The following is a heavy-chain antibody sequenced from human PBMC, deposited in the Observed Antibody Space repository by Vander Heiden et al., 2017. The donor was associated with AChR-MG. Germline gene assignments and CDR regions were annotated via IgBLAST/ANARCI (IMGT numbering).Heavy chain of an antibody. V-gene: IGHV3-23*01. D-gene: IGHD2-21*01. Sequence: EVQVLESGGGLVQPGGSLRLSCAASGFTFRKFAMSWVRQAPGKGLEWVSGISDRGDSTYYADSVKGRFSISRDNSKNTLHLQMNSLRADDTAVYYCARDDVSEFVSWGQGTLVTVSP. CDR1: GFTFRKFA. J-gene: IGHJ5*02. CDR3: ARDDVSEFVS. CDR2: ISDRGDST.